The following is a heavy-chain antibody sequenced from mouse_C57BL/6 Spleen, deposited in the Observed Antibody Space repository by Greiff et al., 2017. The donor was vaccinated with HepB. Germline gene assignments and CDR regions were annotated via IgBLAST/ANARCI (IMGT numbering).Heavy chain of an antibody. J-gene: IGHJ1*03. CDR1: GFTFSSYA. CDR3: ARDDDYEYFDV. CDR2: ISDGGSYT. Sequence: EVQVVESGGGLVKPGGSLKLSCAASGFTFSSYAMSWVRQTPEKRLEWVATISDGGSYTYYPDNVKGRFTISRDNAKNNLYLQMSHLKSEDTAMYYCARDDDYEYFDVWGTGTTVTVSS. D-gene: IGHD2-4*01. V-gene: IGHV5-4*01.